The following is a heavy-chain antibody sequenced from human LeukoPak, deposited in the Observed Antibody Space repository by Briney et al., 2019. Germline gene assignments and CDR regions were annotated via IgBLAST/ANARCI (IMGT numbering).Heavy chain of an antibody. CDR1: GFTFSSYW. D-gene: IGHD6-19*01. J-gene: IGHJ6*03. Sequence: PGGSLRLSCAASGFTFSSYWMSWVRQAPGKGLEWVANIKQDGSEKYYVDSVKGRFTISRDNAKNSLYLQMNSLRAEDTAVYYCARDRSESSQWLDPSYYYYYMDVWGKGTTVTISS. V-gene: IGHV3-7*01. CDR3: ARDRSESSQWLDPSYYYYYMDV. CDR2: IKQDGSEK.